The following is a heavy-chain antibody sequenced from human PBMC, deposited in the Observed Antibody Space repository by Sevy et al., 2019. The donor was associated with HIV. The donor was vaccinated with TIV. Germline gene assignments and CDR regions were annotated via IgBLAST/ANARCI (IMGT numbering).Heavy chain of an antibody. J-gene: IGHJ3*02. D-gene: IGHD3-16*01. CDR1: EFTFSSHW. Sequence: GGSLRLSCAASEFTFSSHWTQWVRQAPGKGLVWVSRLNYDGSYTNYADSVKGRFTISRDNAKSTLYLQMNSLRAEDTALYYCARSKVGVGDAFDIWGQGTMVTVSS. CDR3: ARSKVGVGDAFDI. V-gene: IGHV3-74*01. CDR2: LNYDGSYT.